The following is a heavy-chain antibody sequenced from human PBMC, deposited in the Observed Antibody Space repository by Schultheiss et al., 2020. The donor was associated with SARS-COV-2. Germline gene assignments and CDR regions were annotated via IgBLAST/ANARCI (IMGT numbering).Heavy chain of an antibody. CDR3: AREPYDSDVDYYYYGMDV. Sequence: GESLKISCAASGFTFGHYSIHWVRQAPGKGLEYVAVIGHDARVTFYADSVRARFTISRDNSKNTAFLQMGGLRPEDMGVYYCAREPYDSDVDYYYYGMDVWGQGTTVTVSS. J-gene: IGHJ6*02. D-gene: IGHD5-12*01. V-gene: IGHV3-64*02. CDR1: GFTFGHYS. CDR2: IGHDARVT.